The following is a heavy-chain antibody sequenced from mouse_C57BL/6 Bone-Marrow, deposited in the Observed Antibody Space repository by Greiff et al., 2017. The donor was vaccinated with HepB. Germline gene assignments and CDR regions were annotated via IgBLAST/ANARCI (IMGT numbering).Heavy chain of an antibody. CDR2: ISSGGDYI. D-gene: IGHD2-1*01. V-gene: IGHV5-9-1*02. Sequence: EVKLVESGEGLVKPGGSLKLSCAASGFTFSSYAMSWVRQTPEKRLEWVAYISSGGDYIYYADTVKGRFTISRDNARNTLYLQMSSLKSEDTAMYYCTRVALYGNSDYWGQGTTLTVSS. CDR3: TRVALYGNSDY. CDR1: GFTFSSYA. J-gene: IGHJ2*01.